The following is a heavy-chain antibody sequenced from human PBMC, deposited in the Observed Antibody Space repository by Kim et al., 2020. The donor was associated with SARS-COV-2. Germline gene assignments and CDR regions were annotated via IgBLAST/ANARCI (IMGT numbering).Heavy chain of an antibody. V-gene: IGHV3-43*02. Sequence: GGSLRLSCAASGFTFDDYGMHWVRQAPGKGLEWVSLISCDGGSTYYADSVKGRFTISRDNSKNSLYLQMNSLRTEDTAVYYCAKDVAATTRWFYYWGQGT. CDR2: ISCDGGST. CDR3: AKDVAATTRWFYY. CDR1: GFTFDDYG. J-gene: IGHJ4*02. D-gene: IGHD5-12*01.